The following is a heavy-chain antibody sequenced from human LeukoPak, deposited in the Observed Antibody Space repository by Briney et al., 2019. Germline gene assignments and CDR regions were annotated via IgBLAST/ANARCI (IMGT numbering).Heavy chain of an antibody. Sequence: GGSLRLSCAASGFTFSSYSMNWVRQAPGKGLEWVSSISSSSSYIYYADSVKGRFTISRDNAKNSLYLQMNSLRAEDTAVYYCARDIPHRKGWFGELFVWGQGTTVTVSS. J-gene: IGHJ6*02. D-gene: IGHD3-10*01. CDR2: ISSSSSYI. V-gene: IGHV3-21*01. CDR1: GFTFSSYS. CDR3: ARDIPHRKGWFGELFV.